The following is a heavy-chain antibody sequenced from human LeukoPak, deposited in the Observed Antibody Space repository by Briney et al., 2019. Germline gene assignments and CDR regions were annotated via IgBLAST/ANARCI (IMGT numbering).Heavy chain of an antibody. Sequence: SVKVSCKASGGTFSSYAISWVRQAPGQGLEWMGRIIPILGIANYAQKFQGRVTITADKSTSTAYMELSSLRSEDTAVYYCARDPVVVAASNFDYWGQGTLVTVSS. CDR3: ARDPVVVAASNFDY. J-gene: IGHJ4*02. CDR1: GGTFSSYA. V-gene: IGHV1-69*04. D-gene: IGHD2-15*01. CDR2: IIPILGIA.